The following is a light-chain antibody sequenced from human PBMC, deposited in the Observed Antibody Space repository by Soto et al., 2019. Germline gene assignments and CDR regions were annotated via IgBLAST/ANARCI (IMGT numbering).Light chain of an antibody. Sequence: QSVLTQSPSASASLGASVKLTCTLSSGHSSYAIAWHQQQPEKGPRYLMKLNSDGSHSKGDGIPDRFSGSSSGAERYLTISCLHSEDEAAYYCQTWGTGIQVFGGGPKLTVL. CDR1: SGHSSYA. J-gene: IGLJ2*01. V-gene: IGLV4-69*01. CDR3: QTWGTGIQV. CDR2: LNSDGSH.